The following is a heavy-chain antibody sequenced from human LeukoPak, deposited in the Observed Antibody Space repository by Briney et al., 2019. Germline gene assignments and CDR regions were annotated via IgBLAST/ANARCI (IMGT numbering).Heavy chain of an antibody. J-gene: IGHJ4*02. CDR2: ISGSGGST. CDR3: AKLGRFLEWLLYRSSILFDY. V-gene: IGHV3-23*01. CDR1: GFTFSSYA. D-gene: IGHD3-3*01. Sequence: GGSLRLSCAASGFTFSSYAMSWVRQAPGKGLEWVSAISGSGGSTYYADSVKGRFTISRDNSKNTLYLQMNSLRAEDTAVYYCAKLGRFLEWLLYRSSILFDYWGQGTLVTVSS.